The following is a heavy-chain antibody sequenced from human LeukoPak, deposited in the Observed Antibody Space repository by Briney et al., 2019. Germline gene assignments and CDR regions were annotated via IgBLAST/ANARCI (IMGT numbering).Heavy chain of an antibody. V-gene: IGHV3-23*01. CDR1: GFTFSSYA. Sequence: GGSLRLSCAASGFTFSSYAMSWVRQAPGKGLEWVSAISGSGGSTYYADSVKGRFTISRDNSKNTLYPQMNSLRAEDTAVYYCAKRENTDIVVVPAAPFDYWGQGTLVTVSS. CDR3: AKRENTDIVVVPAAPFDY. D-gene: IGHD2-2*01. CDR2: ISGSGGST. J-gene: IGHJ4*02.